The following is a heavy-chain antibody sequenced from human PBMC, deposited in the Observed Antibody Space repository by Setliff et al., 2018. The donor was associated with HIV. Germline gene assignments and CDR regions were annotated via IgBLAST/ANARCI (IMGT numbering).Heavy chain of an antibody. D-gene: IGHD6-13*01. J-gene: IGHJ3*02. CDR2: IYHSGST. CDR1: GDSISSGDYY. V-gene: IGHV4-30-4*01. Sequence: SETLSLTYTVSGDSISSGDYYWSWIRQPPGKGLEWIGYIYHSGSTHYNPSLNSRVAFSVDTSKNQFSLKLYSVTVADTAFYYCARADSSSWFFATFDIWGQGTMVTVSS. CDR3: ARADSSSWFFATFDI.